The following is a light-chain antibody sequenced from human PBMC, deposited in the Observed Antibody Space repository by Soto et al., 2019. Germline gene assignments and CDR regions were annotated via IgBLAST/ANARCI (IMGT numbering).Light chain of an antibody. Sequence: DIQMTQSPSSLSASVGDRVTITCRASQSISSYLNWYQQKPGKAPKVLIYAASSLQSGVPSRFSGSGSGTDFTLTISSLQPEDFATYYCQQSYTTPDTFGLGTKMEIK. CDR2: AAS. CDR1: QSISSY. J-gene: IGKJ2*01. V-gene: IGKV1-39*01. CDR3: QQSYTTPDT.